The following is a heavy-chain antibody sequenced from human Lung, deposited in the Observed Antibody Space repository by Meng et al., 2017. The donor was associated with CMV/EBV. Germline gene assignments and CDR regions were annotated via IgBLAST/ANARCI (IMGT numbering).Heavy chain of an antibody. V-gene: IGHV3-7*01. CDR3: ARVFDAFDSRNVPFYD. CDR2: IKQDGSEK. Sequence: GGSLRLXCAAVGFTFSSFWMSWVRRAPGKGLEWVANIKQDGSEKYYVDSVKDRFTVTRDSPTNSLYLKVNSMRAEDTAVYFCARVFDAFDSRNVPFYDWGQGTPVTVSS. D-gene: IGHD3-16*01. J-gene: IGHJ4*02. CDR1: GFTFSSFW.